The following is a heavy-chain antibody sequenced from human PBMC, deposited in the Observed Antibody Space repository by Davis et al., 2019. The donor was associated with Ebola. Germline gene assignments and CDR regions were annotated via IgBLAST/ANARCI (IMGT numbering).Heavy chain of an antibody. D-gene: IGHD6-6*01. CDR3: ARDVRERIAAPRDAFDI. CDR2: ISAYNGNT. CDR1: GYTFTSYG. Sequence: AASVKVSCKASGYTFTSYGIHWVRQAPGQRLEWMGWISAYNGNTNYAQKLQGRVTMTTDTSTSTAYMELSSLRSEDTAVYYCARDVRERIAAPRDAFDIWGQGTMVTVSS. V-gene: IGHV1-18*01. J-gene: IGHJ3*02.